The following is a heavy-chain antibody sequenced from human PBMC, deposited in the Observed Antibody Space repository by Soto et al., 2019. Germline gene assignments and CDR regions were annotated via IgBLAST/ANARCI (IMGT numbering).Heavy chain of an antibody. Sequence: EVQLVESGGGLVQPGRSLRLSCAASGFTFDDYAMHWVRQAPGKGLEWVSGISWNSGSIGYADSVKGRFTISRDNAKNSLYLQRNSLRDEDTDLYYCAKYFIVGATRNNWFDPWGQGTLVTVSS. J-gene: IGHJ5*02. CDR1: GFTFDDYA. D-gene: IGHD1-26*01. V-gene: IGHV3-9*01. CDR3: AKYFIVGATRNNWFDP. CDR2: ISWNSGSI.